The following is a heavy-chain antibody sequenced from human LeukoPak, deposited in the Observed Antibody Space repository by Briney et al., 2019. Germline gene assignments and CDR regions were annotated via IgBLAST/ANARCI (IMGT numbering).Heavy chain of an antibody. CDR3: ARPHYDFWSGPKSRREHYFDY. CDR2: IKQDGSEK. V-gene: IGHV3-7*01. D-gene: IGHD3-3*01. Sequence: SGGSLRLSCVASGFTFSRFGMRWVRQAPGKGLEWVANIKQDGSEKYYVDSVKGRFTISRDNAKNSLYLQMNSLRAEDTAVYYCARPHYDFWSGPKSRREHYFDYWGQGTLVTVSS. J-gene: IGHJ4*02. CDR1: GFTFSRFG.